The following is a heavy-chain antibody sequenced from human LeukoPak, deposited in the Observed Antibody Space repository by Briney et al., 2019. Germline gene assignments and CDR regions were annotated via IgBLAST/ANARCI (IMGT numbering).Heavy chain of an antibody. V-gene: IGHV3-30*18. Sequence: GGSLRLSCAASGFTFSSYGMHWVRQAPGKGLEWVAVISYDGSNRYYADSVKGRFTISRDNSKNTLYLQMNSLRAEDTAVYYCAKDAASWYSLFYYFDYWGQGTLVTVSS. CDR2: ISYDGSNR. D-gene: IGHD6-13*01. J-gene: IGHJ4*02. CDR3: AKDAASWYSLFYYFDY. CDR1: GFTFSSYG.